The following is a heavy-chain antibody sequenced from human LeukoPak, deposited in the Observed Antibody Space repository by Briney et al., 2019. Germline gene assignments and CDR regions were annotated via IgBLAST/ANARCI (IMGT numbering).Heavy chain of an antibody. Sequence: SETLSLTCTVSGGSISSSSYYWGWIRQPPGKGLEWTGSIYYSGSTYYNPSLKSRVTMSLDTSKNQFSLRLNFVTAADTAVYYCTREATANSGGYYFDYWGQGTLVTVSS. CDR1: GGSISSSSYY. CDR2: IYYSGST. J-gene: IGHJ4*02. D-gene: IGHD6-25*01. CDR3: TREATANSGGYYFDY. V-gene: IGHV4-39*07.